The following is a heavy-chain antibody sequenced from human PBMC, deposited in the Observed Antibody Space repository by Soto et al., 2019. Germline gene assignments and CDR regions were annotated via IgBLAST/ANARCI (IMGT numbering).Heavy chain of an antibody. J-gene: IGHJ4*03. CDR3: AKRHYYGSGSFALAT. CDR1: GFTFSSNA. V-gene: IGHV3-23*01. Sequence: GSLRLSCAGSGFTFSSNAVSWVRQAPGKGLEWVSSVSGDGYASDYADSVKGRFTVSRHNSKNTLYLQMNSLRAEDTAVYYCAKRHYYGSGSFALATWGQGT. CDR2: VSGDGYAS. D-gene: IGHD3-10*01.